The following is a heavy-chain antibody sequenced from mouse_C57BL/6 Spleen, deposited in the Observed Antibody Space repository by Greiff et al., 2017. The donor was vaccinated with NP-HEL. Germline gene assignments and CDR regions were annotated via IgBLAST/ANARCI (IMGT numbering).Heavy chain of an antibody. CDR2: INPSNGGT. V-gene: IGHV1-53*01. CDR3: ARGNYGSSPYAMDY. CDR1: GYTFTSYW. Sequence: QVHVKQPGTELVKPGASVKLSCKASGYTFTSYWMHWVKQRPGQGLEWIGNINPSNGGTNYNEKFKSKATLTVDKSSSTAYMQLSSLTSEDSAVYYCARGNYGSSPYAMDYWGQGTSVTVSS. D-gene: IGHD1-1*01. J-gene: IGHJ4*01.